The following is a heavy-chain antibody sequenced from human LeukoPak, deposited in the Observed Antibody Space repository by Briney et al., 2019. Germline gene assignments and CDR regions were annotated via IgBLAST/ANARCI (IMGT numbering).Heavy chain of an antibody. CDR1: GFTFSTYS. Sequence: KTGGSLRLSCAASGFTFSTYSMNWVRQAPGKGLEWVSSISSSSSYIYYADSVKGRFTISRDNAKNSLYLQMNSLRAEDTAVYYCARLYGSSWYDDYWGQGTLVTVSS. V-gene: IGHV3-21*01. J-gene: IGHJ4*02. CDR3: ARLYGSSWYDDY. D-gene: IGHD6-13*01. CDR2: ISSSSSYI.